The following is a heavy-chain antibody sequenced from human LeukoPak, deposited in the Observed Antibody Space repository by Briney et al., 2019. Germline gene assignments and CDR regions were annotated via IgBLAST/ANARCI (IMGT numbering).Heavy chain of an antibody. CDR3: AKVAGDYYYMDV. Sequence: GGPLRLSCAASGFTFSSYGMHWVRQAPGKGLEWVAFIRYDGSNKYYADSVKGRFTISRDNSKNTLYLQMNSLRAEDTAVYYCAKVAGDYYYMDVWGKGTTVTVSS. J-gene: IGHJ6*03. CDR1: GFTFSSYG. V-gene: IGHV3-30*02. CDR2: IRYDGSNK. D-gene: IGHD3-10*01.